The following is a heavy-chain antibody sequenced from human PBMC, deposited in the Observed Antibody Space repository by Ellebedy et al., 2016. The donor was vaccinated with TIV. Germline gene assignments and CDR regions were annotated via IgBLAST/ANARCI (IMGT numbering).Heavy chain of an antibody. V-gene: IGHV1-2*02. J-gene: IGHJ3*02. CDR3: AKRRRCSGGSCYSVGAFDI. D-gene: IGHD2-15*01. CDR2: INPNSGAT. CDR1: GYTFTAYH. Sequence: ASVKVSCXASGYTFTAYHLHWVRQAPGQGLEWMGWINPNSGATKFAQKFQGRVTMTRDTSISTAYMELSRLRSDDTAVYYCAKRRRCSGGSCYSVGAFDIWGQGTMVTVSS.